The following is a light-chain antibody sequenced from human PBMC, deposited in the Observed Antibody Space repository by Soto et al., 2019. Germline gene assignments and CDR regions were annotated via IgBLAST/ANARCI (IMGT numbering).Light chain of an antibody. CDR2: DVT. J-gene: IGLJ2*01. V-gene: IGLV2-14*03. Sequence: QSVLTQPASVSGSPGQSVTISCTGTSSDIGGYRYVSWYQQRPGKAPKLMIHDVTNRPSGVSDRFSGSKSGNTASLTISGLQAEDEADYYCTSYTSDSSVIFGGGNKLTVL. CDR3: TSYTSDSSVI. CDR1: SSDIGGYRY.